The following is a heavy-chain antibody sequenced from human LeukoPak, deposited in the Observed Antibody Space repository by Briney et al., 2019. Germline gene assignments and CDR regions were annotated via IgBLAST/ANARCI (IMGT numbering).Heavy chain of an antibody. Sequence: NPSETLSLTCAVYGGSFSGYYWSWIRQPPGKGLEWIGEINHSGSTNYNPSLKSRVTISVDTSKNQFSLKLSSVTAADTAVYYCASDRGGATNRWGQGTLVTVSS. CDR2: INHSGST. J-gene: IGHJ5*02. D-gene: IGHD1-26*01. V-gene: IGHV4-34*01. CDR3: ASDRGGATNR. CDR1: GGSFSGYY.